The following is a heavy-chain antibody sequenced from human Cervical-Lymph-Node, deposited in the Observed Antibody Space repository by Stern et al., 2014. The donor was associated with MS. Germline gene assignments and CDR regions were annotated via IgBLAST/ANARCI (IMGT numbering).Heavy chain of an antibody. CDR3: ARSIPVAGI. CDR2: IGWDDDK. CDR1: GFSLSTNTMR. Sequence: QVTLRESGPALVRPTQTLTLTCTFSGFSLSTNTMRVNWIRQPPGKALEWLVRIGWDDDKFYSNFSKTMLTISNDTSDTQVLPTMTNMDPVDTATYYCARSIPVAGIWGQGTVVTVSS. D-gene: IGHD6-19*01. J-gene: IGHJ3*02. V-gene: IGHV2-70*04.